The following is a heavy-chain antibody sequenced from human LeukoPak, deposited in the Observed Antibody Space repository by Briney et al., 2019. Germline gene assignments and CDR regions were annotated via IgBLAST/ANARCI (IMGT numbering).Heavy chain of an antibody. V-gene: IGHV3-21*01. Sequence: PGGSLRLSCAASGFTFSSYSMNWVRQAPGKGLEWVSSISSSSSYIYYADSVKGRFTISRDNAKNSLYLQMNSLRAEDTAVYYCARKSRGYYGSGSYPDYWGQGTLVTVSS. CDR1: GFTFSSYS. D-gene: IGHD3-10*01. CDR2: ISSSSSYI. J-gene: IGHJ4*02. CDR3: ARKSRGYYGSGSYPDY.